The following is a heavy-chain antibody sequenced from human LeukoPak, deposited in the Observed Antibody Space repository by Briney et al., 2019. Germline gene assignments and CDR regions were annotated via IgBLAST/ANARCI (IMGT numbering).Heavy chain of an antibody. Sequence: PGGSLRLSCAASGFTFSSYSMSWIRQAPGKGLEWVANIKQDGSEKYYVDSVKGRFTISRDNAKNSLYLQMNSLRAEDAAVYYCARDARPKYSGRYLEVDWFDPWGQGTLVTVSS. CDR1: GFTFSSYS. CDR2: IKQDGSEK. CDR3: ARDARPKYSGRYLEVDWFDP. J-gene: IGHJ5*02. D-gene: IGHD1-26*01. V-gene: IGHV3-7*01.